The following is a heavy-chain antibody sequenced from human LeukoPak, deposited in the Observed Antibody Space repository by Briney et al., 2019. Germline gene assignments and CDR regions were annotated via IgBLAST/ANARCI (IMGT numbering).Heavy chain of an antibody. CDR2: IYSGGST. V-gene: IGHV3-66*01. J-gene: IGHJ4*02. CDR1: GFTVSSNY. Sequence: PGGSLRLSCAPSGFTVSSNYMSWVRQAPGKGLEWVSVIYSGGSTYYADSVKGRFTISRDNSKNTLYLQMNSLRAEDTAVYYCAGDYGERDYYFDYWGQGALVTVSS. CDR3: AGDYGERDYYFDY. D-gene: IGHD4-17*01.